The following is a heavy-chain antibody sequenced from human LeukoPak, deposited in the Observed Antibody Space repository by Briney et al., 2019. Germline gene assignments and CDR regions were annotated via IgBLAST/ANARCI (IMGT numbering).Heavy chain of an antibody. D-gene: IGHD3-22*01. CDR1: GGSFSGHY. Sequence: SETLSLTCAVYGGSFSGHYWSWIRQHPGKGLEWIGYIYYSGSTYYNPSLKSRLTISLDTSKNQFSLKLSSVTAADTAVYYCARVSYDSSGYGVFAYWGQGTLVTVSS. J-gene: IGHJ4*02. CDR2: IYYSGST. CDR3: ARVSYDSSGYGVFAY. V-gene: IGHV4-31*11.